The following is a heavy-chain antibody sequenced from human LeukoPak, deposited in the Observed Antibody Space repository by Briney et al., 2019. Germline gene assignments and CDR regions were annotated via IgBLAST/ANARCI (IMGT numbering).Heavy chain of an antibody. D-gene: IGHD3-3*01. CDR1: GFTFSSYW. V-gene: IGHV3-7*01. Sequence: GGSLRLSCAASGFTFSSYWMSWVRQAPGKGLECVANIKQDGSEKYYVDSVKGRFTISRDNAKNSLYLQMNSLRAEDTAVYYCARGRYDFWSGYLYYFDYWGQGTLVTGSS. CDR3: ARGRYDFWSGYLYYFDY. CDR2: IKQDGSEK. J-gene: IGHJ4*02.